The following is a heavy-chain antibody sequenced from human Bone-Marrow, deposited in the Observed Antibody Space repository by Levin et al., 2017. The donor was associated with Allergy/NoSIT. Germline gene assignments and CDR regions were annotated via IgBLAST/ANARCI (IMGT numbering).Heavy chain of an antibody. CDR2: IIPIFGTA. J-gene: IGHJ3*02. CDR3: ARVGAYSNAAFDI. Sequence: GASVKVSCKASGGTFSSYAISWVRQAPGQGLEWMGGIIPIFGTANYAQKFQGRVTITADESTSTAYMELSSLRSEDTAVYYCARVGAYSNAAFDIWGQGTMVTVSS. D-gene: IGHD4-11*01. CDR1: GGTFSSYA. V-gene: IGHV1-69*13.